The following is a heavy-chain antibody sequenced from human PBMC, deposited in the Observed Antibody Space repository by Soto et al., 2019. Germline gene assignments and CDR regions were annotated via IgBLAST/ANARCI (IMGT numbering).Heavy chain of an antibody. Sequence: ASVKVSCKAYGYTFTSYAMHWVRQAPGQRLEWMGWINAGNGNTKYSQKFQGRVTITRDTSASTAYMELSSLRSEDTAVYYCARGAALRSPIVVVVAAPLDYWGQGTLVAVSS. J-gene: IGHJ4*02. V-gene: IGHV1-3*01. CDR3: ARGAALRSPIVVVVAAPLDY. D-gene: IGHD2-15*01. CDR1: GYTFTSYA. CDR2: INAGNGNT.